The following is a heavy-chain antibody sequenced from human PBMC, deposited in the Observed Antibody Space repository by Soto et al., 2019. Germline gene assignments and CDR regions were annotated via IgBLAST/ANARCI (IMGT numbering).Heavy chain of an antibody. CDR1: GDSVSSNSAA. D-gene: IGHD2-2*01. CDR2: TYYRSKWYN. J-gene: IGHJ4*02. V-gene: IGHV6-1*01. CDR3: ARGKQKNMRGAFDY. Sequence: QVQLQQSGPGLVKPSQTLSLTCAISGDSVSSNSAAWNWIRQSPSRGLEWLGRTYYRSKWYNDYAVSVKSRITITPDASKNQFSLQLNSVSPEDTAVYYCARGKQKNMRGAFDYWGQGTLVTVSS.